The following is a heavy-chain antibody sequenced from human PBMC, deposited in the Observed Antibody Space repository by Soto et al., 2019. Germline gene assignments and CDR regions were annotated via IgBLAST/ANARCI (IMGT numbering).Heavy chain of an antibody. Sequence: SETLSLTCTVSGGSISSSSYYWGWIRQPPGKGLEWIGSIYYSGSTYYNPSLKSRVTISVDTSKNQFSLKLSSVTAADTAVYYCARAMQWLDQFDYWGQGTLVTVSS. CDR2: IYYSGST. CDR3: ARAMQWLDQFDY. CDR1: GGSISSSSYY. V-gene: IGHV4-39*01. D-gene: IGHD6-19*01. J-gene: IGHJ4*02.